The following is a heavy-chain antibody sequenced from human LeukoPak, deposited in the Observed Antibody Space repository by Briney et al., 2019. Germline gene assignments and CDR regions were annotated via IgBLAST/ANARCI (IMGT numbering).Heavy chain of an antibody. J-gene: IGHJ4*02. V-gene: IGHV1-46*01. CDR2: INPSGGST. Sequence: ASVKVSCKASGYTFTSYYMHWVRQAPGQGLEWMGIINPSGGSTSYAQKLQGRVTMTTDTSTSTAYMELRSLRSDDTAVYYCAREGFPPMDWGQGTLVTVSS. CDR1: GYTFTSYY. CDR3: AREGFPPMD.